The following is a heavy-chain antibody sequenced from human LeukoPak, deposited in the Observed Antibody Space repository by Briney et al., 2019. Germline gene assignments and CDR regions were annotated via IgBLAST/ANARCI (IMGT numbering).Heavy chain of an antibody. CDR3: ARGDYYDSSGYYFDY. CDR1: GGSVSSGSYY. V-gene: IGHV4-61*01. D-gene: IGHD3-22*01. CDR2: IYYSGST. J-gene: IGHJ4*02. Sequence: PSETLSLTCTVSGGSVSSGSYYWSWIRQPPGKGLEWIGYIYYSGSTNYNPSLKSRVTISVDTSKNQFSLKLSSVTAADTAVYYCARGDYYDSSGYYFDYWGQGTLVTVSS.